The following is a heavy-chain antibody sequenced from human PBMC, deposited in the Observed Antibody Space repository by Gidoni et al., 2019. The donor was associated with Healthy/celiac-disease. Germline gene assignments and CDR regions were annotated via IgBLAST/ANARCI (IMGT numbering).Heavy chain of an antibody. CDR2: INPSGGST. J-gene: IGHJ3*02. CDR3: ATWGNQDAFDI. CDR1: GYTFTSYY. D-gene: IGHD7-27*01. Sequence: QVQLVQSGAEVKKPGASVKVSCKASGYTFTSYYMHWVRQAPGQGLEWMGIINPSGGSTSYAQKFQGRVTMTRDTSTSTVYMELSSLRSEDTAVYYCATWGNQDAFDIWGQGTMVTVSS. V-gene: IGHV1-46*01.